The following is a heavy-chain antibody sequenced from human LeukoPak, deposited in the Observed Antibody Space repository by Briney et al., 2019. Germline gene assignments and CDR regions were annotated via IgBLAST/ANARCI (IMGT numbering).Heavy chain of an antibody. CDR2: INPDTGGP. V-gene: IGHV1-2*02. CDR3: ARVGDYGSGSA. J-gene: IGHJ4*02. D-gene: IGHD3-10*01. CDR1: GYTFTGYY. Sequence: ASVKVSCKASGYTFTGYYMHWVRQAPGQGLEWMGWINPDTGGPNYAQKFQGRVTMTRDTSISTVYLELSRLTSDDTAVYYCARVGDYGSGSAWGQGTLVTVSS.